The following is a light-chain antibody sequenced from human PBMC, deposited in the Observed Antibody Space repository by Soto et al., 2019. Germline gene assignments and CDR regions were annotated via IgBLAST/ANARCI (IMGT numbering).Light chain of an antibody. CDR3: CSYAGSYSVV. CDR2: DVS. J-gene: IGLJ2*01. CDR1: SSDVGHYNF. V-gene: IGLV2-11*01. Sequence: QSVLTQPRSVSGSPGQSVTISCSGTSSDVGHYNFVSWYQQHPGKAPILMIYDVSKRPSGVPDRFSGSKSGNTASLTISGLQAEDEADYYCCSYAGSYSVVFGGGTKVTVL.